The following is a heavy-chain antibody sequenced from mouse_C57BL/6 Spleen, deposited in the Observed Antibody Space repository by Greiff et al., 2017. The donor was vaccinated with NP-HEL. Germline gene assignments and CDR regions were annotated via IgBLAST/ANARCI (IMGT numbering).Heavy chain of an antibody. CDR1: GFTFSSYA. D-gene: IGHD1-1*01. Sequence: EVKLMESGGGLVKPGGSLKLSCAASGFTFSSYAMSWVRQTPEKRLEWVATISDGGSYTYYPDNVKGRFTISRDNAKNNLYLQMSHLKSEDTAMYYCARALSYYYGSSFAYWGQGTLVTVSA. V-gene: IGHV5-4*03. CDR3: ARALSYYYGSSFAY. CDR2: ISDGGSYT. J-gene: IGHJ3*01.